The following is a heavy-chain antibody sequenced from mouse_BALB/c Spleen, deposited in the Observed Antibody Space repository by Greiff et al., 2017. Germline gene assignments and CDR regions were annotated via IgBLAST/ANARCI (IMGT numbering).Heavy chain of an antibody. CDR2: INPYNDGT. Sequence: VQLQQSGPELVKPGASVKMSCKASGYTFTSYVMHWVKQKPGQGLEWIGYINPYNDGTKYNEKFKGKATLTSDKSSSTAYMELSSLTSEDSAVYYCARLKRTMITTVFYAMDYWGQGTSVTVSS. D-gene: IGHD2-4*01. CDR1: GYTFTSYV. CDR3: ARLKRTMITTVFYAMDY. J-gene: IGHJ4*01. V-gene: IGHV1-14*01.